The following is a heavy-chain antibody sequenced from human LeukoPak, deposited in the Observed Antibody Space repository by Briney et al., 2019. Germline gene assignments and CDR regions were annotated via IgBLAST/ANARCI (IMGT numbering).Heavy chain of an antibody. V-gene: IGHV3-30*02. Sequence: GGSLRLSCAASGFTFNIYGMYWVRQAPGKGLQWVAFIWYDGSKEYYSDSVKGRFTISRDNSKNTLYLQMNSLRVEDTAVYYCAKDGARETKIWGDLGYWGQGTLVTVSS. CDR2: IWYDGSKE. J-gene: IGHJ4*02. CDR3: AKDGARETKIWGDLGY. D-gene: IGHD3-16*01. CDR1: GFTFNIYG.